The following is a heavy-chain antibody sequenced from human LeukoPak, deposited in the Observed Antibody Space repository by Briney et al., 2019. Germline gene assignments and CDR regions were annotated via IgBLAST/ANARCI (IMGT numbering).Heavy chain of an antibody. J-gene: IGHJ3*02. CDR1: GFTFDDYA. V-gene: IGHV3-9*01. Sequence: GRSLRLSCAASGFTFDDYAMHWVRQAPGKGLEWVSGISWNSGSIGYADSVKGRFTISRDNAKNSLYLQMNSLRAEDTALYYCAKWTTVTTLSAFDIWGQGTMVTVSS. CDR2: ISWNSGSI. D-gene: IGHD4-17*01. CDR3: AKWTTVTTLSAFDI.